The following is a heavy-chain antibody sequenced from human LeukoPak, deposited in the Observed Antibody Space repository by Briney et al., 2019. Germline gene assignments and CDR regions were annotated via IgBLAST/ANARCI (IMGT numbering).Heavy chain of an antibody. Sequence: PSETLSLTCTVSGGSISSSSYYWGWIRQPPGKGLEWIGSIYYSGSTYYNPSLKSRVTISVDTSKNQFSLKLSSVTAADTAVYYCARDEGGNGDFDYWGQGTLVTVSS. CDR2: IYYSGST. D-gene: IGHD4-23*01. V-gene: IGHV4-39*02. J-gene: IGHJ4*02. CDR3: ARDEGGNGDFDY. CDR1: GGSISSSSYY.